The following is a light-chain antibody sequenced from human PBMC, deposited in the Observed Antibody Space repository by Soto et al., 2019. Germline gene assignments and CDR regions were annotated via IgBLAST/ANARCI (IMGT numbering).Light chain of an antibody. Sequence: QSVLTQPRSVSGSPGQSVTISCAGSSSDVGGYDSVSWYQQRPGKAPKLMIYDVTKRPSGVPDRFSGSKSGDTASLTISGLQAEDEADYYCCSYAGSYTFEVFGTGTKLTVL. J-gene: IGLJ1*01. CDR2: DVT. V-gene: IGLV2-11*01. CDR3: CSYAGSYTFEV. CDR1: SSDVGGYDS.